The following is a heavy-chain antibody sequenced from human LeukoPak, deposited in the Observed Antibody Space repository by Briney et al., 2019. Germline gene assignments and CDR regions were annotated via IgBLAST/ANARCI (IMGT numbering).Heavy chain of an antibody. D-gene: IGHD3-22*01. CDR3: GKDYDSSGYYISADY. J-gene: IGHJ4*02. CDR2: ISGSGGST. Sequence: GGSLRLSCAASGFTFSSYAMSWVRQAPGKGLEWVSAISGSGGSTYYADSVKGRFTISRDNSKNTLYLQMNSLRAEDTAMYYCGKDYDSSGYYISADYWGQGTLVTVSS. V-gene: IGHV3-23*01. CDR1: GFTFSSYA.